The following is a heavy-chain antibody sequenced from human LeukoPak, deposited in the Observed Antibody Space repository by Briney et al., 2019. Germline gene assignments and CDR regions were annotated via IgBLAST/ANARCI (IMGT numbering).Heavy chain of an antibody. V-gene: IGHV3-23*01. CDR3: AKDSGGVLWFGDFDPGY. J-gene: IGHJ4*02. CDR2: ISGSGGTT. Sequence: PGGSLRLSCAASGFTFSTYGMSWVRQAPGKGLEWVSAISGSGGTTYYADSVKGRFTISRDNSKNTLYLQMNSLKAEDTALYYCAKDSGGVLWFGDFDPGYWGQGTLVTVSS. CDR1: GFTFSTYG. D-gene: IGHD3-10*01.